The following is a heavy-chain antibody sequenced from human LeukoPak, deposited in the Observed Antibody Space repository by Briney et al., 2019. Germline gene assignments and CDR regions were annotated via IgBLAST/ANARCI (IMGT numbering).Heavy chain of an antibody. Sequence: SETLSLTCAVYGGSFSGYYWSWIRQPPGKGLEWIAEINHSGSTNYNPSLKGRFTISVDTSKNQFSLKLSSVTAADTAVYYCARARRDGYNLGKDFDYWGQGTLVTVSS. CDR1: GGSFSGYY. CDR3: ARARRDGYNLGKDFDY. CDR2: INHSGST. V-gene: IGHV4-34*01. J-gene: IGHJ4*02. D-gene: IGHD5-24*01.